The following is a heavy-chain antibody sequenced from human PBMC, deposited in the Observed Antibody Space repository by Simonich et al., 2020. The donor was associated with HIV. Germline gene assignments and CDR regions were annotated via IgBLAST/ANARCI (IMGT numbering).Heavy chain of an antibody. D-gene: IGHD3-9*01. CDR3: ARSNILTGYAGDS. CDR1: GFTFRSYG. CDR2: IGYDGSNK. Sequence: QVQLVESGGGVVQPGRSLRLSCAASGFTFRSYGLYWVRQAPGKGLEWVAVIGYDGSNKYYADSVKGRFTISRDKSKNTLYLQMNSLRAEDTAVYYCARSNILTGYAGDSWGQGTLVTVSS. J-gene: IGHJ4*02. V-gene: IGHV3-33*01.